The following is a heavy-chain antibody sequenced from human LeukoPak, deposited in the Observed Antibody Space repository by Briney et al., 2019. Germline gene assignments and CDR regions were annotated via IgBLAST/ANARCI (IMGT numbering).Heavy chain of an antibody. J-gene: IGHJ4*02. CDR3: AKGDTGMVRRYYLDH. D-gene: IGHD5-18*01. CDR2: VSGRGGST. CDR1: GFTFSNYA. V-gene: IGHV3-23*01. Sequence: GGSLRLSCAASGFTFSNYAMNWVRQAPGKGLEWVSVVSGRGGSTYYAEPVKGRFTISSDNSKNTLYLQMNTLRAEDTAVYYCAKGDTGMVRRYYLDHWGQGSLVTVSS.